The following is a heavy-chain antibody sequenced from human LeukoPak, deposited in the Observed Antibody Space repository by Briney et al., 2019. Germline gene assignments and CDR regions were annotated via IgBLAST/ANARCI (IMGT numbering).Heavy chain of an antibody. CDR1: GGSISSYY. CDR2: IYYGGNT. J-gene: IGHJ3*02. CDR3: ARSTSGWFDDAFDI. V-gene: IGHV4-59*01. Sequence: SETLSLTCTVSGGSISSYYWSWIRQSPWKGLEWIGSIYYGGNTNYNPSLKSRVTIPIDTSKNQFSLKLTSVKTADTAVYYCARSTSGWFDDAFDIWGQGTMVTVSS. D-gene: IGHD6-19*01.